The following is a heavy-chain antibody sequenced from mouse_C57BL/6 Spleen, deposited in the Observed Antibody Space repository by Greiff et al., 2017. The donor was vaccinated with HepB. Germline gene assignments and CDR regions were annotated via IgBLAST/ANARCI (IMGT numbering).Heavy chain of an antibody. D-gene: IGHD2-2*01. Sequence: EVQLQQSVAELMRPGASVKLSCTASGFNIKNTYMHLVKQRPEQGLEWIGRIDPANGNTKYAPKFQGKATITADTSSNTAYLQLSSLTSEDTAIYYCARRTMVTTKRYFDVWGTGTTVTVSS. CDR1: GFNIKNTY. CDR2: IDPANGNT. J-gene: IGHJ1*03. CDR3: ARRTMVTTKRYFDV. V-gene: IGHV14-3*01.